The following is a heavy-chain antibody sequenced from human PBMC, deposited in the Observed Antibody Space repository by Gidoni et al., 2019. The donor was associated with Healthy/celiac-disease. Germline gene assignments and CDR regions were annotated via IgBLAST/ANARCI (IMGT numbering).Heavy chain of an antibody. J-gene: IGHJ4*02. Sequence: EVLLLESGGGLVQPGGSLRLSCAASGFTFSSYAMRWVRRAPGKGLEWVSAISGSGGSTYYADSVKGRFTISRDNSKNTLYLQMNSLRAEDTAVYYCASTFPMIVVYDFDYWGQGTLVTVSS. CDR3: ASTFPMIVVYDFDY. V-gene: IGHV3-23*01. D-gene: IGHD3-22*01. CDR1: GFTFSSYA. CDR2: ISGSGGST.